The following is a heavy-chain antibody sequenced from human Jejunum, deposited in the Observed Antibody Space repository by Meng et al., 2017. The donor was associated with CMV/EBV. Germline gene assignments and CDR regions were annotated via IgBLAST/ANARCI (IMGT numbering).Heavy chain of an antibody. D-gene: IGHD3-3*01. CDR3: AKREASTVFGVAFDY. Sequence: FSHFAMRWVRQSRGRGPEWVSVISVSGSVSRTDYADSVKGRFTISRDDSKKTLYLQMHSLRVEDTAIYYCAKREASTVFGVAFDYWGQGTLVTVSS. CDR2: ISVSGSVSRT. V-gene: IGHV3-23*01. CDR1: FSHFA. J-gene: IGHJ4*02.